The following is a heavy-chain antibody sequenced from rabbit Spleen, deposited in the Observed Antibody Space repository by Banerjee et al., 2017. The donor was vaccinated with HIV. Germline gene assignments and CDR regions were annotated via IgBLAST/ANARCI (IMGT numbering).Heavy chain of an antibody. V-gene: IGHV1S40*01. Sequence: QSLEESGGDLVKPGASLTLTCTASGFSFSISDWIYWVRQAPGKGLEWIGYIDPVFGTTYYASWAKGRFTISKTSSTTLTLQMTSLTAADTATYFCAREKSGTYGYDLWGPGTLVTVS. CDR3: AREKSGTYGYDL. J-gene: IGHJ4*01. D-gene: IGHD6-1*01. CDR2: IDPVFGTT. CDR1: GFSFSISDW.